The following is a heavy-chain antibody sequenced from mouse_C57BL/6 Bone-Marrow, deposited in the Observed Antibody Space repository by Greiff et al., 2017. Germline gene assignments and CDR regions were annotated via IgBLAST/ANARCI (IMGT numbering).Heavy chain of an antibody. CDR3: ARLTTVVAPSRWYCDV. CDR2: INPSTGGT. CDR1: GYSFTGYY. V-gene: IGHV1-43*01. D-gene: IGHD1-1*01. Sequence: VQLQQSGPELVKPGASVKISCKASGYSFTGYYMHWVKQSSEKSLEWIGEINPSTGGTSYNQKFKGTATLTVDKSSSTAYMQLKSLTSEDSAVYYCARLTTVVAPSRWYCDVWGTGTTVTVSS. J-gene: IGHJ1*03.